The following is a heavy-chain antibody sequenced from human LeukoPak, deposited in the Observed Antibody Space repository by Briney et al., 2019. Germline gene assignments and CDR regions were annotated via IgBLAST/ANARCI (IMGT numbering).Heavy chain of an antibody. CDR1: GGTFSSYA. Sequence: SVKVSCKASGGTFSSYAISWVRQAPGQGLEWMGRIIPILGIANYAQKFQGRVTITADKSTSTAYMELSSLRSEDTAVYYCARGMGGDRFDYWGQGTLVTVSS. CDR3: ARGMGGDRFDY. D-gene: IGHD1-26*01. J-gene: IGHJ4*02. V-gene: IGHV1-69*04. CDR2: IIPILGIA.